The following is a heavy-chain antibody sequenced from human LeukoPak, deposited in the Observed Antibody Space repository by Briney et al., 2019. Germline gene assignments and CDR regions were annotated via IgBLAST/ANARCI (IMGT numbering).Heavy chain of an antibody. CDR2: ISNDGYTQ. J-gene: IGHJ4*02. V-gene: IGHV3-30*18. D-gene: IGHD3-10*01. Sequence: PGRSLRLSCEASGFTFSTYGMHWVRQAPGRGLEWVAVISNDGYTQYYADSVKGRFTISRANSKNALFLQMNSLRAEDTAVYYCSKDWGEYYYGSGNYYNSDGYWGQGTLVTVSS. CDR1: GFTFSTYG. CDR3: SKDWGEYYYGSGNYYNSDGY.